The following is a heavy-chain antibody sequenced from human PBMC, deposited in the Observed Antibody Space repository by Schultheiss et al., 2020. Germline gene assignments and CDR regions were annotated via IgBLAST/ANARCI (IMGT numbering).Heavy chain of an antibody. CDR1: GFTFDDYA. CDR2: ISWNSGSI. D-gene: IGHD3-16*01. J-gene: IGHJ4*02. CDR3: AKRSAGGTYYFDY. Sequence: SLKISCAASGFTFDDYAMHWVRQAPGKGLEWVSGISWNSGSIGYADSVKGRFTISRDNAKNSLYLQMNSLRAEDTALYYCAKRSAGGTYYFDYWGQGTLVTGSS. V-gene: IGHV3-9*01.